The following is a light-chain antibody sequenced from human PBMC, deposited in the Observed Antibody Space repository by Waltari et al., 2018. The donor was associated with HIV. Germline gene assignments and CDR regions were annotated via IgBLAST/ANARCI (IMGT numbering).Light chain of an antibody. CDR2: KNY. Sequence: QSVLPQPPSASGTPGQTVTISCSGSSSNIGNDTVYWYQQLPGMTPKLLTYKNYQRPSGVPDRFAGSKSGTSASLAISGLRSEDEADYYCVGWDGSLSGYVFGAGTKVTVL. J-gene: IGLJ1*01. CDR1: SSNIGNDT. V-gene: IGLV1-47*01. CDR3: VGWDGSLSGYV.